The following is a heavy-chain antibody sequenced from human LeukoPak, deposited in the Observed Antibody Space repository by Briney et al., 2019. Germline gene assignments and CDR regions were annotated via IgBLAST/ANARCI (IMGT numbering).Heavy chain of an antibody. V-gene: IGHV3-23*01. CDR1: GFTFSHYS. D-gene: IGHD2-2*01. CDR2: ITGSGTST. CDR3: AKSQAWSSTSMNWFDP. Sequence: PGGSLRLSCAASGFTFSHYSMRWVRQAPGKGLEWVSSITGSGTSTFYVDSVKGRFTVSRDNAKNTLYLQMNSLRAEDTAVYYCAKSQAWSSTSMNWFDPWGQGTLVTVSS. J-gene: IGHJ5*02.